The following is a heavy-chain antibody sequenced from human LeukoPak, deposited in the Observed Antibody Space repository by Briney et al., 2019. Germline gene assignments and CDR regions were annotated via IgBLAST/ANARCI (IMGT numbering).Heavy chain of an antibody. CDR3: ARGPAFWSGYPLHXXYMDV. Sequence: SVKVSFKASGGTFSSYAISWVRQAPGQGLEWMGRIIPIFGTANYAQKFQGRVTITTDESTSTAYMELSSLRSEDTAVYYCARGPAFWSGYPLHXXYMDVWGKXTTVXXSS. CDR1: GGTFSSYA. D-gene: IGHD3-3*01. J-gene: IGHJ6*03. CDR2: IIPIFGTA. V-gene: IGHV1-69*05.